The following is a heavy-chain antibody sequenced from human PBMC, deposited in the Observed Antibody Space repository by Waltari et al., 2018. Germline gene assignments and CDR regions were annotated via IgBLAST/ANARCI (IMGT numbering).Heavy chain of an antibody. CDR2: IYYSGST. V-gene: IGHV4-59*11. CDR1: GGSISSHY. J-gene: IGHJ3*02. CDR3: ARETIPGGDAFDI. Sequence: QVQLQESGPGLVKPSETLSLTCTVSGGSISSHYWIWIRQPPGKGLEWIGYIYYSGSTNYNPSLKSRVTISVDTSKNQFSLKLSSVTAADTAVYYCARETIPGGDAFDIWGQGTMVTVSS. D-gene: IGHD3-3*01.